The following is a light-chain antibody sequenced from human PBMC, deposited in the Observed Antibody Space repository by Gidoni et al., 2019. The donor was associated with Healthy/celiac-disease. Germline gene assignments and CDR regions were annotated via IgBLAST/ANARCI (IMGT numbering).Light chain of an antibody. J-gene: IGKJ1*01. V-gene: IGKV3-20*01. Sequence: EIVLTQSPCTLSLSPGERATLSCRASPRVSSSYLAWYQQKPGQAPRLLIYGASSRATGIPDRFSGSGSGTDFTLTISRLEPEDFAVYYCQQYGSSPWTFGQGTKVEIK. CDR1: PRVSSSY. CDR2: GAS. CDR3: QQYGSSPWT.